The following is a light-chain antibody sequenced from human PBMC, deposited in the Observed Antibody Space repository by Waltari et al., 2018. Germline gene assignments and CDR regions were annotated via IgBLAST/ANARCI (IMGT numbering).Light chain of an antibody. J-gene: IGKJ1*01. Sequence: DIVMTQSPDSLAVSLGERATINCKSSQSVLYNSNDKNYLAWYQQTPGQPPKLLIYWASTRESGVPDRFSGSGSGTDFTLTISSLQAEDVAVYYCQQYYRSRTFGQGTKVEIK. CDR1: QSVLYNSNDKNY. V-gene: IGKV4-1*01. CDR2: WAS. CDR3: QQYYRSRT.